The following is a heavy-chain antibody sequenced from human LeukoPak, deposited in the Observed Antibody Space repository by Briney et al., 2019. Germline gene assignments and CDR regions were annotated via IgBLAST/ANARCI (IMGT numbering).Heavy chain of an antibody. V-gene: IGHV3-23*01. CDR2: ISGSGSST. CDR1: GFTFSSYA. Sequence: PGGSLRLSCAASGFTFSSYAMSWVRQAPGKGLEWVSAISGSGSSTYYADSVKGRFTISRDNSKNTLYLQMNSLRAEDTAVYYCAKSRSAATMVRGVISWFDPWGQEPWSPSPQ. D-gene: IGHD3-10*01. CDR3: AKSRSAATMVRGVISWFDP. J-gene: IGHJ5*02.